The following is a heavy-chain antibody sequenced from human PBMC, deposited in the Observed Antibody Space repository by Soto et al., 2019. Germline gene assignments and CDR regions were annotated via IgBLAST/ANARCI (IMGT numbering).Heavy chain of an antibody. Sequence: ASVKVSCKASGYTFTGYYMPWVRQATGQGLEWMGWMNPNSGNTGYAQKFQGRVTMTRNTSISTAYMELSSLRSEDTAVYYCARGDYDILTGTVSFDYWGQGTLVTVSS. D-gene: IGHD3-9*01. CDR3: ARGDYDILTGTVSFDY. CDR1: GYTFTGYY. J-gene: IGHJ4*02. V-gene: IGHV1-8*02. CDR2: MNPNSGNT.